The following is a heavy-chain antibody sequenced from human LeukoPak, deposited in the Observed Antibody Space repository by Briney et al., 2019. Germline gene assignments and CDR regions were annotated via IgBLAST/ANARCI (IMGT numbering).Heavy chain of an antibody. CDR3: ARLTSYYDSSGYPLDVFDI. Sequence: ASVKVSCKASGYIFTNYDINWVRQATGQGLQWMGWMNPNSGHTVYAQKFQGRVTMTRNNSITTAYMELSSLRSEDTAVYYCARLTSYYDSSGYPLDVFDIWGQGTMVTVSS. D-gene: IGHD3-22*01. V-gene: IGHV1-8*01. CDR2: MNPNSGHT. J-gene: IGHJ3*02. CDR1: GYIFTNYD.